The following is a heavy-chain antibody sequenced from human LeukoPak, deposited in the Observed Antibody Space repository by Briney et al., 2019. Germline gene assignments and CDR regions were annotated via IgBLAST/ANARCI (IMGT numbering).Heavy chain of an antibody. CDR3: AKDPGGYSGYDAFDY. V-gene: IGHV3-30*18. J-gene: IGHJ4*02. CDR2: ISYDGSNK. Sequence: PGRSLRLSCAASGFTFSSYSMHWVRQAPGKGLEWVAVISYDGSNKYYADSVKGRFTISRDNSKNTLYLQMNSLRAEDTAVYYCAKDPGGYSGYDAFDYWVQGTLLTVSS. CDR1: GFTFSSYS. D-gene: IGHD5-12*01.